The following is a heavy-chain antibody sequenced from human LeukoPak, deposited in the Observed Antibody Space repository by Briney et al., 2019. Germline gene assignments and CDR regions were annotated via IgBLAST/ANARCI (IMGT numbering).Heavy chain of an antibody. CDR2: INPSGRT. D-gene: IGHD3-3*01. Sequence: PSETLSLTCAVYGGSFSGYYWSWNSQPPGKGLKWNGEINPSGRTNYNPSLKSRVTISGDTSKNQFSLKLSSVTAADTAVYYCARSQGQYDVWSGYYHPYFDYWGQGTLVTVSS. V-gene: IGHV4-34*01. CDR1: GGSFSGYY. CDR3: ARSQGQYDVWSGYYHPYFDY. J-gene: IGHJ4*02.